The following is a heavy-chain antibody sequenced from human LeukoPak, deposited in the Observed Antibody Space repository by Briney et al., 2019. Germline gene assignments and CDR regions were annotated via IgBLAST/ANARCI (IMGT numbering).Heavy chain of an antibody. D-gene: IGHD3-16*01. V-gene: IGHV3-7*04. CDR1: GFRFSTYW. Sequence: GGSLILSCAASGFRFSTYWMSWVRQAPGKGLEWVANIKKDGREKFYVDSVKGRFTISRDNAKNSLYLQMNSLRVEDTAVYYCARGGPDYWGQGTVLSVSS. J-gene: IGHJ4*02. CDR2: IKKDGREK. CDR3: ARGGPDY.